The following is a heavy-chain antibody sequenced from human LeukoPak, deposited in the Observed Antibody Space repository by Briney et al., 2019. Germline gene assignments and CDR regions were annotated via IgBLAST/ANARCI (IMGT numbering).Heavy chain of an antibody. J-gene: IGHJ4*02. V-gene: IGHV4-39*01. D-gene: IGHD6-6*01. CDR1: GGSISSSSYY. CDR2: IYYSGGT. CDR3: ARRLSTYSSSPYFDY. Sequence: SETLSLTCTVSGGSISSSSYYWGWIRQPPGKGLEWIGSIYYSGGTYYDPSLKSRVTISVDTSKNQFSLKLSSVTAADTAVYYCARRLSTYSSSPYFDYWGQGTLVTVSS.